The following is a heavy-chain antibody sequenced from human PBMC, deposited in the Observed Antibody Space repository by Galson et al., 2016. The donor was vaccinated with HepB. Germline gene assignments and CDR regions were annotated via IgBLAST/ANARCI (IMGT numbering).Heavy chain of an antibody. J-gene: IGHJ4*02. D-gene: IGHD6-19*01. Sequence: SLRLSCAASGFTFNSYWMSWVRQAPGKGLEWVANIKNDVTEKNYFDSVKGRFTISRDNSQNSVFLQMSSPRAEDTAVYYCVRDSQWLGLDYWGQGTLVTVSS. CDR3: VRDSQWLGLDY. CDR2: IKNDVTEK. CDR1: GFTFNSYW. V-gene: IGHV3-7*03.